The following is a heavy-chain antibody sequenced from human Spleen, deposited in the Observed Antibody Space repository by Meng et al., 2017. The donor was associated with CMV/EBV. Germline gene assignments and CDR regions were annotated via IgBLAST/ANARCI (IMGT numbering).Heavy chain of an antibody. D-gene: IGHD3-16*01. V-gene: IGHV3-30*02. CDR2: IRYDGNNK. CDR3: AKDRGRSLAVGADH. CDR1: GFIFSSYG. Sequence: LSLTCAASGFIFSSYGMHWVRQAPGKGLEWVAFIRYDGNNKYYADSVKGRFTISRDNSKNTLYLQMNSLRAEDTAVYYCAKDRGRSLAVGADHWGQGTLVTVSS. J-gene: IGHJ4*02.